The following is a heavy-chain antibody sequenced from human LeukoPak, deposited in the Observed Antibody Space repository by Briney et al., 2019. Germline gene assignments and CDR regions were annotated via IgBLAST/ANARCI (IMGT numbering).Heavy chain of an antibody. D-gene: IGHD1-26*01. CDR3: ARMGSGSSPWDY. J-gene: IGHJ4*02. V-gene: IGHV3-53*01. CDR1: GFTVSSNH. CDR2: IYSGGST. Sequence: GGSLRLSCAASGFTVSSNHMIWIRQAPGQGLEWVSVIYSGGSTYYADSVKGRFTISRNNSNNTLYLQINSRRPEDTAVYNCARMGSGSSPWDYAGQGALVTVPS.